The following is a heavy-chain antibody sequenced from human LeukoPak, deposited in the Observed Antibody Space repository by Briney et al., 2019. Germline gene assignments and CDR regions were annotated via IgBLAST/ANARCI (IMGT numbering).Heavy chain of an antibody. J-gene: IGHJ4*02. Sequence: ASVKVSCKVSGYTLTELSMHWARQAPGKGLEWMGGFDPEDGETIYAQKFQGRVTMTEDTSTDTAYMELSSLRSEDTAVYYCATPTVTTDLYYFDYWGQGTLVTVSS. D-gene: IGHD4-17*01. CDR3: ATPTVTTDLYYFDY. CDR1: GYTLTELS. V-gene: IGHV1-24*01. CDR2: FDPEDGET.